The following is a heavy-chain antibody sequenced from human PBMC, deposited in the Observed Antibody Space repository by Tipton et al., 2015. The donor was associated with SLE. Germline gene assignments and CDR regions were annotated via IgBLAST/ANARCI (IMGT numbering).Heavy chain of an antibody. CDR1: GGSISSSSYY. V-gene: IGHV4-39*07. CDR2: SSGSA. J-gene: IGHJ4*02. Sequence: TLSLTCTVSGGSISSSSYYWGWIRQPPGKGLEWIGHSSGSATYNPSLKSRVTISVDTSKNQFSLKMTSATAADTAVYYCARDHYGSLDYWGQGMLVTVSS. D-gene: IGHD3-16*01. CDR3: ARDHYGSLDY.